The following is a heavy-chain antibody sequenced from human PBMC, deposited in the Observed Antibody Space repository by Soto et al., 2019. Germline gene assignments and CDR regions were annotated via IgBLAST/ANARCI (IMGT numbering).Heavy chain of an antibody. Sequence: QVQLVESGGGLVKPGGSLRLSCAASGFTFSDYYMSWIRQAPGKGLEWVSYISSSGSTIYYADSVKGRFTISRDNAKNSLYLQMNSLRAEDTAVYYCARDEPTRLLAPRVGYYGMDVWGQGTTVTVSS. CDR2: ISSSGSTI. J-gene: IGHJ6*02. V-gene: IGHV3-11*01. CDR1: GFTFSDYY. D-gene: IGHD2-15*01. CDR3: ARDEPTRLLAPRVGYYGMDV.